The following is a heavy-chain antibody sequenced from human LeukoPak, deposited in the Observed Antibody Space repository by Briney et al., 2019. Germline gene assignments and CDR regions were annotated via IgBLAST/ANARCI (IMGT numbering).Heavy chain of an antibody. CDR3: ARVASIIAVAGVYFDY. Sequence: GGSLRLSCAASGFTVSSNYMSWVRQAPGKGLGWVSVIYSGGSTYYADSVKGRFTISRDNSKNTLYLQMNSLRAEDTAVYYCARVASIIAVAGVYFDYWGQETLVTVSP. CDR1: GFTVSSNY. V-gene: IGHV3-66*01. D-gene: IGHD6-19*01. J-gene: IGHJ4*02. CDR2: IYSGGST.